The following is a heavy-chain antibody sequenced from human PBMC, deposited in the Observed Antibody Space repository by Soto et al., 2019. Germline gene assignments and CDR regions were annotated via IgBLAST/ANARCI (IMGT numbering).Heavy chain of an antibody. CDR3: ARVKYSVWYYYYYMDV. V-gene: IGHV4-34*01. CDR1: GGSFSGYY. J-gene: IGHJ6*03. Sequence: SETLSLTCAVYGGSFSGYYWSWIRQPPGKGLEWIGEINHSGSTNYNPSLKSRVTISVDMSKNQFSLKLSSVTAADTAVYYCARVKYSVWYYYYYMDVWGKGTTVTVSS. CDR2: INHSGST. D-gene: IGHD3-16*01.